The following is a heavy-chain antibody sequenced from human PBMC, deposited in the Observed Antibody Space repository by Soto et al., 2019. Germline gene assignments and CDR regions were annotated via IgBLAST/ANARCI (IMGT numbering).Heavy chain of an antibody. CDR3: AKAFGWFGEFDY. CDR2: ISGSGGST. Sequence: EVQLLESGGGLVQPGGSLRLSCAASGFTFSSYAMSWVRQAPGKGLEWVSAISGSGGSTYYADSVKGRFPISRDNSKNTLDLQMNSLRAEDTAVYYCAKAFGWFGEFDYWGQGTLVTVSS. D-gene: IGHD3-10*01. J-gene: IGHJ4*02. V-gene: IGHV3-23*01. CDR1: GFTFSSYA.